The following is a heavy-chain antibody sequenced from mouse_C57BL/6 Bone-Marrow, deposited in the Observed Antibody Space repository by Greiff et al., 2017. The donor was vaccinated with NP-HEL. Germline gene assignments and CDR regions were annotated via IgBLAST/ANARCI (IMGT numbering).Heavy chain of an antibody. CDR2: IYPGSGST. V-gene: IGHV1-55*01. CDR3: ARWDYYGSSSHWYFDV. D-gene: IGHD1-1*01. J-gene: IGHJ1*03. Sequence: VQLQQSGAELVKPGASVKMSCKASGYTFTSYWITWVKQRPGQGLEWIGDIYPGSGSTNYNEKFKSKATLTVDTSSSTAYMQLSSLTSEDSAVYYCARWDYYGSSSHWYFDVWGTGTTVTVSS. CDR1: GYTFTSYW.